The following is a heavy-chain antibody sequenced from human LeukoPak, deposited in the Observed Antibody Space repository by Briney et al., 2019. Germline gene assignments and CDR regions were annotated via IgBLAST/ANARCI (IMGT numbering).Heavy chain of an antibody. CDR2: IIPIFGTA. V-gene: IGHV1-69*06. Sequence: GASVKVSCKASGGTFSSYAISWVRQAPGQGLEWMGGIIPIFGTANYARKFQGRVTITADKSTSPAYMELSSLRSEDTAVYYCARSPSLLLWFGEGYFDYWGQGTLVTVSS. CDR3: ARSPSLLLWFGEGYFDY. J-gene: IGHJ4*02. D-gene: IGHD3-10*01. CDR1: GGTFSSYA.